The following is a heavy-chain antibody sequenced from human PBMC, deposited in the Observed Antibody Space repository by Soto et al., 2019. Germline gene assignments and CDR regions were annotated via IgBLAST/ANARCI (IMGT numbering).Heavy chain of an antibody. V-gene: IGHV4-59*01. D-gene: IGHD2-15*01. CDR2: IYYSGST. J-gene: IGHJ5*02. Sequence: QVQLQESGPGLVKPSETLSLTCTVSGGSISSYYWSWIRQPPGKGLEWIGYIYYSGSTNYNPALKSRVTIYVDTPKNQVALKLSSVTAADTAVYYCARGSGWFDPWGQGTLVTVPS. CDR1: GGSISSYY. CDR3: ARGSGWFDP.